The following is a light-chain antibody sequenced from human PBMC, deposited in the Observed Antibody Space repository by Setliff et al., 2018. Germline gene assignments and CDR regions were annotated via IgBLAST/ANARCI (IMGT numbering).Light chain of an antibody. CDR1: SSDVGSYNL. CDR2: EVS. V-gene: IGLV2-23*02. CDR3: CSYAGSSTFDVV. Sequence: QSALTQPASVSGSPGQSITISCTGTSSDVGSYNLVSWYQQHPGKAPKLMIYEVSKRPSGVSNRFSGSKSGNTASLTISGLQAEDEADYHCCSYAGSSTFDVVFGGGTKVTVL. J-gene: IGLJ2*01.